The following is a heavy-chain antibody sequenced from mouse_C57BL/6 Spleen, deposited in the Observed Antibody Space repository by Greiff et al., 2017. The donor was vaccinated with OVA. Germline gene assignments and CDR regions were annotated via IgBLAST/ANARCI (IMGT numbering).Heavy chain of an antibody. CDR3: AREGDDLDY. Sequence: EVQVVESGGGLVKPGGSLKLSCAASGFTFSSYAMSWVRQTPEKRLEWVATISDGGSYTYYPDNVKGRFTISRDNAKNNLYLQMSHLKSEDTAMYYCAREGDDLDYWGQGTTLTVSS. V-gene: IGHV5-4*01. CDR1: GFTFSSYA. J-gene: IGHJ2*01. CDR2: ISDGGSYT.